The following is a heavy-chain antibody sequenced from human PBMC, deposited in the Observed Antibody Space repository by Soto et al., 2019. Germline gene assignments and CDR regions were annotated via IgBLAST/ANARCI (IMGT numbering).Heavy chain of an antibody. CDR3: VRSMRQGSKRPDY. J-gene: IGHJ4*01. CDR1: GFTFNDHY. D-gene: IGHD2-15*01. Sequence: PGGSLRLSCEASGFTFNDHYMSWIRQAPGKGLEWISYISNTNAYTIYADSVRGRFTISRDNAKNSLYLQMTSLRVEDTAVYYCVRSMRQGSKRPDYWGHGTLVTAPQ. CDR2: ISNTNAYT. V-gene: IGHV3-11*06.